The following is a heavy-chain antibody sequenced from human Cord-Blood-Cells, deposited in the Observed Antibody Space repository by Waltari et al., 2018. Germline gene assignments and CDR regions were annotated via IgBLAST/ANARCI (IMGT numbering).Heavy chain of an antibody. CDR2: IYYSGST. CDR3: ASRLGSGYDY. V-gene: IGHV4-39*01. J-gene: IGHJ4*02. Sequence: QLHLQESGPGLVTPSETLSLTCTVPVCSFSSISYYWGWIRQPPGKGLEWIGSIYYSGSTYYNPSLKSRVTISVDTSKNQFSLKLSSVTAADTAVYYCASRLGSGYDYWGQGTLVTVSS. D-gene: IGHD3-3*01. CDR1: VCSFSSISYY.